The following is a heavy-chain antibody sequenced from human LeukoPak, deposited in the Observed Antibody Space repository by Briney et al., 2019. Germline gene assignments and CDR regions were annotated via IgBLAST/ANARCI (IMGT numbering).Heavy chain of an antibody. CDR1: GGSISSGGYY. CDR3: ARDGGYGSGTYYFDF. D-gene: IGHD3-10*01. CDR2: ISYGGTT. J-gene: IGHJ4*02. Sequence: PSQTLSLTCTVSGGSISSGGYYWSWIRQHPGKGLEWIGYISYGGTTSYNPSLKSRVIMSVDTSKNQFSLKLSSVTAADTAVYYCARDGGYGSGTYYFDFWGQGTLVTVSS. V-gene: IGHV4-31*03.